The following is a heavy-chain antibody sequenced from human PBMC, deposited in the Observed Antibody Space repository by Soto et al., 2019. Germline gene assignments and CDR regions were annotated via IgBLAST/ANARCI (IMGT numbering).Heavy chain of an antibody. Sequence: PGESLKISCKGSGYSFTSYWIGWVRQMPGKGLEWMGIIYPGDSDTRYSPSFQGQVTISADKSISTAYLQWSSLKASDTAMYYCARLTSSGIAVAGTGEWFDPWGQGTLVTVSS. CDR3: ARLTSSGIAVAGTGEWFDP. J-gene: IGHJ5*02. CDR2: IYPGDSDT. CDR1: GYSFTSYW. V-gene: IGHV5-51*01. D-gene: IGHD6-19*01.